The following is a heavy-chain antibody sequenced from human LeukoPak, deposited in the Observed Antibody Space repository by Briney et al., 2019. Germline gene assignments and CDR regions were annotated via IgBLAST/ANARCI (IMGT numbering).Heavy chain of an antibody. J-gene: IGHJ5*02. V-gene: IGHV1-2*06. Sequence: ASVKVSCXASGYTFTVYYMHWVRQALGQGLEWMARINPNSGGTNYAQKFQGRVTMTRDTSISTAYMELSRLRSDDTAVYYCARGFKQQLVDPWGQGTLVTVSS. CDR2: INPNSGGT. CDR3: ARGFKQQLVDP. CDR1: GYTFTVYY. D-gene: IGHD6-13*01.